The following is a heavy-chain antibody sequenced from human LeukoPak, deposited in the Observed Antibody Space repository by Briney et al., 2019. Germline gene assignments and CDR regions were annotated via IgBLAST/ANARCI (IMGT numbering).Heavy chain of an antibody. Sequence: GGSLRLSCAASGFTFDDYAMHWVRQAPGKGLEWVSGISWNSGSIGYADSVKGRFTISRDNAKNSLYLQMNSLRAEDTAVYFCVRVTTNGYFDYWGQGSLVTVSS. CDR3: VRVTTNGYFDY. CDR2: ISWNSGSI. CDR1: GFTFDDYA. J-gene: IGHJ4*02. D-gene: IGHD1-1*01. V-gene: IGHV3-9*01.